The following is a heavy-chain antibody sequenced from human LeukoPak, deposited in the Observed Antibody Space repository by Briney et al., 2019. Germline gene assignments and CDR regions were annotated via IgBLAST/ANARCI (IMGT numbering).Heavy chain of an antibody. CDR3: ARGIPYYDILTGIGARYFDY. D-gene: IGHD3-9*01. CDR2: INHSGST. Sequence: SETLSLTCAVYGGSFSGYYWSWIRQPPGKGLEWIGEINHSGSTNYNPSLKSRVTISVDTSKNQFSLKLSSVTAADTAVYYCARGIPYYDILTGIGARYFDYWGQGTPVTVSS. CDR1: GGSFSGYY. V-gene: IGHV4-34*01. J-gene: IGHJ4*02.